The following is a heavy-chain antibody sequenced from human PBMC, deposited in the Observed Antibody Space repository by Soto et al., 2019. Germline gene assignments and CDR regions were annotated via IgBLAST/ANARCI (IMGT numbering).Heavy chain of an antibody. V-gene: IGHV3-11*01. J-gene: IGHJ6*03. Sequence: GGSLRLSCAASGFTFSDYYMSWIRQAPGKGLEWVSYISSSGSTIYYADSVKGRFTISRDNAKNSLYLQMNSLRAEDTAVYYCARRHDYSNLRSLKLYYYYMDVWGKGTTVTVSS. D-gene: IGHD4-4*01. CDR3: ARRHDYSNLRSLKLYYYYMDV. CDR2: ISSSGSTI. CDR1: GFTFSDYY.